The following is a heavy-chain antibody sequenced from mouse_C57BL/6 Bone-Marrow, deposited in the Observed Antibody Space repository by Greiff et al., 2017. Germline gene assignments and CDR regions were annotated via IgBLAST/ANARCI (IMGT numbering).Heavy chain of an antibody. CDR3: AGDPYDYDGLAY. CDR2: ITHSGET. CDR1: GFPITSGYY. Sequence: VQLQQSGPGLVKPSQSLILTCSITGFPITSGYYWIWIRQSPGKPLEWMGYITHSGETFYNPSLQSPISITRETSKNQFFLQLNSVTTEDTAMYYCAGDPYDYDGLAYWGQGTLVTVSA. D-gene: IGHD2-4*01. J-gene: IGHJ3*01. V-gene: IGHV12-3*01.